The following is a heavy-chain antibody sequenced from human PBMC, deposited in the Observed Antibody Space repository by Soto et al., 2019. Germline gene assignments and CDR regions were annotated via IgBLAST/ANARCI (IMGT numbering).Heavy chain of an antibody. CDR1: GFTFSSYG. Sequence: PGGSLRLSCAASGFTFSSYGMHWVRQAPGKGLEWVAVISYDGSNKYYADSVKGRFTISRDNSKNTLYLQMNSLRAEDTAVYYCAKDVTIFGVVIMTGIDYWGQGTLVTVSS. CDR2: ISYDGSNK. D-gene: IGHD3-3*01. CDR3: AKDVTIFGVVIMTGIDY. J-gene: IGHJ4*02. V-gene: IGHV3-30*18.